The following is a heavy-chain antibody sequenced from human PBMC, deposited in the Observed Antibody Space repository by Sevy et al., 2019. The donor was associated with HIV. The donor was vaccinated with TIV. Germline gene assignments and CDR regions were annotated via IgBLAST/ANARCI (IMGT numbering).Heavy chain of an antibody. D-gene: IGHD3-10*01. CDR1: GGSISSYY. V-gene: IGHV4-4*07. CDR3: ARDGITMVRGATGFDY. CDR2: IYTSGST. Sequence: SDTLSLTCTVSGGSISSYYWSWIRQPAGKGLEWIGRIYTSGSTNYNPSLKSRVTMSVDTSKNQFSLKLSSVTAADTAVYYCARDGITMVRGATGFDYWGQGTLVTVSS. J-gene: IGHJ4*02.